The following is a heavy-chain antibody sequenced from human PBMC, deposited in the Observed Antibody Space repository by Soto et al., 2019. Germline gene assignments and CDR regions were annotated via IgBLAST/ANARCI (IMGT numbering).Heavy chain of an antibody. CDR1: GFTFSSYA. V-gene: IGHV3-30-3*01. J-gene: IGHJ6*02. Sequence: VRLSCAASGFTFSSYAMRWVRQAPGKGLEWVAVISYDGSNKYYADSVKGRFTISRDNSKNTLYLQMNSLRAEDTAVYYCARDPRWIPVYGMDVWGQGTTVTVSS. CDR3: ARDPRWIPVYGMDV. D-gene: IGHD5-12*01. CDR2: ISYDGSNK.